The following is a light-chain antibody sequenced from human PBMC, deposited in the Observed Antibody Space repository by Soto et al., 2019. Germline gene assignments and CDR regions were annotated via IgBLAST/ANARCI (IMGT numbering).Light chain of an antibody. CDR2: DVS. V-gene: IGLV2-14*01. J-gene: IGLJ2*01. CDR3: SSYTSSSTIVV. CDR1: SSDVGGYNY. Sequence: QSALTQPASVSGSPGQSITISCTGTSSDVGGYNYVSWYQQHPGKAPKLMIYDVSNRPSGVSNRFSGSKSGNTASLTISGVLAEDEADYYCSSYTSSSTIVVFGGGTQLTVL.